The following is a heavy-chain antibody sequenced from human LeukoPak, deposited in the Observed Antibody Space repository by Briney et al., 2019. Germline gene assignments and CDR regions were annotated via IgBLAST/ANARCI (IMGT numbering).Heavy chain of an antibody. CDR3: ARFLPRSYCSGGSCMFDY. CDR2: ISSSSSYI. Sequence: GGSLRLSCAASGFTFSSYSMNWVRQAPGKGLEWVSSISSSSSYIYYADSVKGRFTISRDNAKNSLYLQMNSLRAEDTVVYYCARFLPRSYCSGGSCMFDYWGQGALVTVSS. J-gene: IGHJ4*02. D-gene: IGHD2-15*01. CDR1: GFTFSSYS. V-gene: IGHV3-21*01.